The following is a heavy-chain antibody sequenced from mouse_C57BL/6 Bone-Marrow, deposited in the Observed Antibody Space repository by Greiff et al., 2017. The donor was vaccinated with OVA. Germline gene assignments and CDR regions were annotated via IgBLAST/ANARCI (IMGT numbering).Heavy chain of an antibody. J-gene: IGHJ2*01. CDR3: TGVTTSYFDY. V-gene: IGHV14-1*01. CDR1: GFNFNDYY. D-gene: IGHD2-3*01. Sequence: VQLQQSGAELVRPGASVKLSCTASGFNFNDYYMHWAQQRPEQGLEWIGWIDPKDGDTEYAPNFPGKAPLTSDKSTNTGYLQLSILTPEDTAVYYCTGVTTSYFDYWGQGTTLTVSS. CDR2: IDPKDGDT.